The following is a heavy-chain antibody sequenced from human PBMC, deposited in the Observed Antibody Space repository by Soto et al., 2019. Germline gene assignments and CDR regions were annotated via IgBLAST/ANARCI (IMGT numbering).Heavy chain of an antibody. Sequence: GGSLRLSCAASGFTFSSYGMHWVRQAPGKGLEWVAAISYDGSNKYYADSVKGRFTISRDNSKNTLYLQMNSLRAEDTAVYYCAAPPPQAEAAAGSGWFDPWGQGTLVTVSS. V-gene: IGHV3-30*03. D-gene: IGHD6-13*01. CDR1: GFTFSSYG. CDR3: AAPPPQAEAAAGSGWFDP. J-gene: IGHJ5*02. CDR2: ISYDGSNK.